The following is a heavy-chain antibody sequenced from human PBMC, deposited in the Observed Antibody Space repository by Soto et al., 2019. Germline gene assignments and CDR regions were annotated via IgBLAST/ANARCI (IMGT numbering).Heavy chain of an antibody. D-gene: IGHD3-16*01. J-gene: IGHJ4*02. CDR1: GFTFSSYA. V-gene: IGHV3-23*01. Sequence: EVQLFESGGGLVQPGGSLRLSCAASGFTFSSYAMSLVRQVPGKGLEWVSAISGSGGSTYYADSVKGQLTISRDTSKNTLWRQMNSLRAEDTAVYYCPKKARPWGPTWGYYFDYCGQGTLVTVSS. CDR2: ISGSGGST. CDR3: PKKARPWGPTWGYYFDY.